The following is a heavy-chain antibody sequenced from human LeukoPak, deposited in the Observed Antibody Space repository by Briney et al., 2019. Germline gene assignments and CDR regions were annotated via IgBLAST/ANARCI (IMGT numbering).Heavy chain of an antibody. CDR2: INHSGST. Sequence: PSETLSLTCAVYGGSFSGYYWSWIRQPPGKGLEWIGEINHSGSTNYNPSLKSRVTISVDTSKNQFSLKLSSVTAADTAVYYCARSGLITIFGVDQHVFDIWGQGTMVTVSS. D-gene: IGHD3-3*01. CDR1: GGSFSGYY. V-gene: IGHV4-34*01. J-gene: IGHJ3*02. CDR3: ARSGLITIFGVDQHVFDI.